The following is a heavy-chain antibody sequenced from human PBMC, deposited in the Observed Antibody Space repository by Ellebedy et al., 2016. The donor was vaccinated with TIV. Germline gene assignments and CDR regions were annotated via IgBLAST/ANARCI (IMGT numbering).Heavy chain of an antibody. V-gene: IGHV1-2*02. CDR2: INPNSGGT. CDR3: ARGRIAAAGTGVAY. D-gene: IGHD6-13*01. CDR1: GYTLTELS. J-gene: IGHJ4*02. Sequence: AASVKVSCKVSGYTLTELSMHWVRQAPGQGLEWMGWINPNSGGTNYAQKFQGRVTMTRDTSISTAYMELSRLRSDDTAVYYCARGRIAAAGTGVAYWGQGTLVTVSS.